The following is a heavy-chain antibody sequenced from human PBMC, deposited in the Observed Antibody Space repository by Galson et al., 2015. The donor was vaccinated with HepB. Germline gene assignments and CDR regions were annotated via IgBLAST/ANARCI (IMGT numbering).Heavy chain of an antibody. CDR2: ISYDGSNK. CDR1: GFTFSSYG. V-gene: IGHV3-30*18. J-gene: IGHJ4*02. D-gene: IGHD4-11*01. CDR3: AKDLGRTVNSFDY. Sequence: SLRLSCAASGFTFSSYGMHWVRQAPGKGLEWVAVISYDGSNKYYADSVKGRITISRDNSKNTLYLQMNSLRAEDTAVYYCAKDLGRTVNSFDYWGQGTLVTVSS.